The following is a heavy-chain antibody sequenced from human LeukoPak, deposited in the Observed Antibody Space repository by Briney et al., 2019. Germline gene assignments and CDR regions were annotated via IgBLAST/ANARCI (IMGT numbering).Heavy chain of an antibody. CDR1: GFTFSSYS. V-gene: IGHV3-21*01. D-gene: IGHD3-10*01. Sequence: GGSLRLSCAASGFTFSSYSMNWVRQAPGKGLEWVSSISSSSSYIYYADSVKGRFTISRDNAKNSLHLQMNSLRAEDTAVYYCASADSYYGSGSYPGTWGQGTLVTVSS. CDR2: ISSSSSYI. J-gene: IGHJ5*02. CDR3: ASADSYYGSGSYPGT.